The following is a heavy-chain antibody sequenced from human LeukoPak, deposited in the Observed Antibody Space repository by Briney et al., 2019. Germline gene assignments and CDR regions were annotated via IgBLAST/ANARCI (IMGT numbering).Heavy chain of an antibody. J-gene: IGHJ4*02. D-gene: IGHD5-18*01. CDR1: QFTL. CDR2: MNSDGSNI. V-gene: IGHV3-74*03. Sequence: SGGSLRLSCAPSQFTLMHWVRQPPGKGLVWVSRMNSDGSNIAYADSVKGRFTISRDNAKNTLYLQMNSLRAEDTAVYYCVGNTYGWLESWGQGTLVTVSS. CDR3: VGNTYGWLES.